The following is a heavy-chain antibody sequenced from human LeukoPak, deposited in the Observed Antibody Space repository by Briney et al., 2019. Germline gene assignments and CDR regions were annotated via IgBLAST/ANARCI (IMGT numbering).Heavy chain of an antibody. J-gene: IGHJ4*02. CDR3: ARHLYYYDSSGYYYYFDY. D-gene: IGHD3-22*01. CDR2: LNHSGST. Sequence: SETLSLTCSVNGGSFSAYYWSWIRQPPGKGLEWVGELNHSGSTNYNPSLKSRVTISVDTSKNHFSLKLSSVTAADTAVYYCARHLYYYDSSGYYYYFDYWGQGTLVTVSS. CDR1: GGSFSAYY. V-gene: IGHV4-34*01.